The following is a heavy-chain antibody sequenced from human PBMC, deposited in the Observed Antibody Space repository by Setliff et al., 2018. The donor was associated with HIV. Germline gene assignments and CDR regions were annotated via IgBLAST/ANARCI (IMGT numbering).Heavy chain of an antibody. J-gene: IGHJ3*02. V-gene: IGHV7-4-1*02. CDR1: GNTFTNYA. Sequence: AASVKVSCKASGNTFTNYAMNWVRQAPGQGLEWMGWINTNTGNPMYAQGFTGRFVFSLDTSASTAYLQISSLKAEDTAVYYCARERGGVTMIVVVNDAFDIWGQGTMVTVSS. CDR2: INTNTGNP. CDR3: ARERGGVTMIVVVNDAFDI. D-gene: IGHD3-22*01.